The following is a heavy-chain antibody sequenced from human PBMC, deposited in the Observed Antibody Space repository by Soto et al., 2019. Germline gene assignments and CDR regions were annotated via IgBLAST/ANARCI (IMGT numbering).Heavy chain of an antibody. D-gene: IGHD2-2*01. CDR1: GFTFSRFV. CDR2: ISHDGNIK. CDR3: AKTIVPAAVRPIDY. V-gene: IGHV3-30*18. J-gene: IGHJ4*02. Sequence: PGGSLRLSCSVSGFTFSRFVMHWVRQAPGKGLEWVALISHDGNIKYYSDSVRGRFTISGDNSRTTLFLQMNSLGPEDTAIYFCAKTIVPAAVRPIDYWGLGTLVTVSS.